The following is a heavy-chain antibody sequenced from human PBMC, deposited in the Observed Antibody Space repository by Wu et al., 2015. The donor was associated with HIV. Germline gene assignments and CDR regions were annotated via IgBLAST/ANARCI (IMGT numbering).Heavy chain of an antibody. V-gene: IGHV4-30-4*08. Sequence: QVQLQESGPGLVKPSQTLSLTCTVSGGSISSGDYYWSWIRQPPGKGLEWIGYIYYSGSTYYNPSLKSRVTISVDTSKNQFSLKLSSVTAADTAVYYCARAIGPYYYGSGSYSAGFDYWGQGTLVTVSS. D-gene: IGHD3-10*01. CDR2: IYYSGST. CDR3: ARAIGPYYYGSGSYSAGFDY. J-gene: IGHJ4*02. CDR1: GGSISSGDYY.